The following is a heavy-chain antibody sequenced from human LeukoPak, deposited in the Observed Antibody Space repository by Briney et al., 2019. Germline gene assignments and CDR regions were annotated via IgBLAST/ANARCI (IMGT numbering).Heavy chain of an antibody. D-gene: IGHD6-13*01. CDR2: IYYSGST. CDR1: GGSISSNY. V-gene: IGHV4-59*08. Sequence: SETLSLTCTVSGGSISSNYWSWIRQPPGKGLEWIGYIYYSGSTNYNPSLKSRVTISVDTSKKQFSLKLSSVTAADTAVYYCASAGNDYYYGMDVWGQGTTVTVSS. CDR3: ASAGNDYYYGMDV. J-gene: IGHJ6*02.